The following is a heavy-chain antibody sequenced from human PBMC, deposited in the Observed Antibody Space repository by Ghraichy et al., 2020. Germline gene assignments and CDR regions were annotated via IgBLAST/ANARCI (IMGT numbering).Heavy chain of an antibody. D-gene: IGHD4-11*01. CDR2: IHYDGSNN. CDR1: GFTLSTYG. J-gene: IGHJ6*02. V-gene: IGHV3-30*02. Sequence: GGSLRLSCEASGFTLSTYGMHWVRQAPGKGLEWVAFIHYDGSNNYYAESVKGRSTISTDNSKNTLYLQMSSLRAEDTAVYYCAKQEPYSDKNYFYYYGMDVWGQGTAVTVSS. CDR3: AKQEPYSDKNYFYYYGMDV.